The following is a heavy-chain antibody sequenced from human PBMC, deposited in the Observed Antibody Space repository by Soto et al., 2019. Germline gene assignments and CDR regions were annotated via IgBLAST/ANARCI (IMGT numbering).Heavy chain of an antibody. V-gene: IGHV3-23*01. CDR1: GFTFSRYA. CDR2: ISGSGDDT. D-gene: IGHD2-8*01. J-gene: IGHJ4*02. Sequence: GGSLRLSCAASGFTFSRYAMSWVRQAPGKGLEWVSAISGSGDDTYYADSVKGRFTISRDNSKNTLYLQMNSLRAEETAVYYCAKDRAANLYFDYWGQGTLVTVSS. CDR3: AKDRAANLYFDY.